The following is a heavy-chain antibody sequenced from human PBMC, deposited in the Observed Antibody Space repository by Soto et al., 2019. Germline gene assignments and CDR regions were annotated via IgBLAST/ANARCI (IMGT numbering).Heavy chain of an antibody. J-gene: IGHJ5*02. CDR1: GFTFSSYD. V-gene: IGHV3-13*04. CDR3: ARGGGRVATPWFDP. D-gene: IGHD5-12*01. CDR2: IGTAGDT. Sequence: EVQLVESGGGLVQPGGSLRLSCAASGFTFSSYDMHWVRQATGNGLEWVSAIGTAGDTYYPGSVKGRFTISRENANNSLYLQMNSLRAGDTAVYYCARGGGRVATPWFDPLGQGTLVTVSS.